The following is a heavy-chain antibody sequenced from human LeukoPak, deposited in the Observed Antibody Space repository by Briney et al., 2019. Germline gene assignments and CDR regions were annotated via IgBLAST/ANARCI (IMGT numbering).Heavy chain of an antibody. CDR1: GGSISSYY. CDR3: ARLEAGYDYVWGSYRPVSFDY. CDR2: FYTSGTT. D-gene: IGHD3-16*02. Sequence: SETLSLTCTVSGGSISSYYWSWIRQPAGKRLEWIGRFYTSGTTNYNPSLKSRVTMSVDASKNQFSLKLSSVTAADTAVYYCARLEAGYDYVWGSYRPVSFDYWGQGTLVTVSS. V-gene: IGHV4-4*07. J-gene: IGHJ4*02.